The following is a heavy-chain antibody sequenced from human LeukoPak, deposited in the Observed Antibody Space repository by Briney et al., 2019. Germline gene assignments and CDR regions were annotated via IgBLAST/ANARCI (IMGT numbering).Heavy chain of an antibody. Sequence: PGGSLRLSCAASGFTFSSYSMYWVRQAPGKGLEWLSYISNSSSPIYYADSVKGRFTLSRDNAKNSLYLQMNSLRAEDTAVYYCVRDRDWAFDYWGQGSLVTVSS. CDR3: VRDRDWAFDY. CDR1: GFTFSSYS. J-gene: IGHJ4*02. D-gene: IGHD2-21*02. CDR2: ISNSSSPI. V-gene: IGHV3-48*01.